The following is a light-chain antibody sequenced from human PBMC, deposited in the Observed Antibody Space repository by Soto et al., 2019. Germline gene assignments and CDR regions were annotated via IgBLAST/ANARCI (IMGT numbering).Light chain of an antibody. CDR3: QQYYSTPWT. J-gene: IGKJ1*01. CDR1: QSFLYSSNNKNY. Sequence: GMTQSQESLAVSLGERATINCKSRQSFLYSSNNKNYLAWYQQKPGQPPKLLIYWASTRESGVPDRFSGSGSGTDFTLTISSLQAEDVAVYYCQQYYSTPWTFGQGTKVDIK. CDR2: WAS. V-gene: IGKV4-1*01.